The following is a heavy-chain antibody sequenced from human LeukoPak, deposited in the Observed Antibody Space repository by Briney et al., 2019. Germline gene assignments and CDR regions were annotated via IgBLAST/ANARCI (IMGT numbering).Heavy chain of an antibody. J-gene: IGHJ3*02. CDR3: ARDLNYVNAFDI. CDR1: GDSVSNTRYY. V-gene: IGHV4-61*01. CDR2: IHYSGST. Sequence: PSETLSLTCTVSGDSVSNTRYYWGWIRQPPGKALEWIGFIHYSGSTNYNPSLKSRVTTSVDTSKNQFSLKLSSVTAADTAVYYCARDLNYVNAFDIWGQGTMVTVSS. D-gene: IGHD1-7*01.